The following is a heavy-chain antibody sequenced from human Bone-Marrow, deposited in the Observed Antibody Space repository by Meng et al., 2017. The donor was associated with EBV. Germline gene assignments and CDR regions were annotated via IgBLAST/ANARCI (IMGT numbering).Heavy chain of an antibody. CDR1: GFTFSRYW. Sequence: EVQLLESGGGLVQPGGSLRLSCAVSGFTFSRYWMHWVRQAPGKGLVWISRINENGGITTYADSVRGRFTISRDNTKNTLYLQINNVRVEDTAVYFCSRDLAGPYDDWGQGTLVTVSS. CDR2: INENGGIT. V-gene: IGHV3-74*01. J-gene: IGHJ4*02. CDR3: SRDLAGPYDD.